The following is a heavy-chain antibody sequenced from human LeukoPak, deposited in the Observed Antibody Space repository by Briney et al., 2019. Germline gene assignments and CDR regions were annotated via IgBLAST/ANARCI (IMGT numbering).Heavy chain of an antibody. D-gene: IGHD4-17*01. CDR1: GFTFSSYS. J-gene: IGHJ4*02. CDR3: ARGRWGDYVLPFDY. CDR2: ISSSSSCI. Sequence: GGSLRLSCAASGFTFSSYSMNWVRQAPGKGLEWVSSISSSSSCIYYADSVKGRFTISRDNAKNSLYLQMNSLRAEDTAVYYCARGRWGDYVLPFDYWGQGTLVTVSS. V-gene: IGHV3-21*01.